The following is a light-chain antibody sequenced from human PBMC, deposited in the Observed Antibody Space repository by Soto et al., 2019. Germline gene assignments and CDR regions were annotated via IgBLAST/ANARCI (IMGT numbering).Light chain of an antibody. Sequence: DIQMTQSPSSLSASVGDRVTTTCRASQGISTYLNWYHQKPGKAPKLLIYAASILQRGVPSRFSGSNSGTDFTLTISSLQAEDFATYYCQQTRSYPSTFGGGTKVDIK. V-gene: IGKV1-39*01. J-gene: IGKJ4*01. CDR2: AAS. CDR3: QQTRSYPST. CDR1: QGISTY.